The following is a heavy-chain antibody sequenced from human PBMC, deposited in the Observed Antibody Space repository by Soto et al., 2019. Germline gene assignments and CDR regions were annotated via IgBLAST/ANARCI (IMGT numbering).Heavy chain of an antibody. D-gene: IGHD6-25*01. CDR2: IYYSGST. CDR1: GESISGTIYY. Sequence: SETLSLTCIVSGESISGTIYYWGWIRQPPGKGLEWIGSIYYSGSTYYNPSLESRVTISVDTSKNHFSLKLTSVTAADTDVYYCVRPGGTGLFYFDSLGQGSQITVSS. CDR3: VRPGGTGLFYFDS. J-gene: IGHJ4*02. V-gene: IGHV4-39*02.